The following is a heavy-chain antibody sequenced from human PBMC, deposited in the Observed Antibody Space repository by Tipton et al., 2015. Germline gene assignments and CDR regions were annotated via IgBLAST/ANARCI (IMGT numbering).Heavy chain of an antibody. J-gene: IGHJ3*02. CDR1: AYSISTDYY. Sequence: TLSLTCAVSAYSISTDYYWVWIRQPPGKGLEWIGTISHSGSTYYTPSLKSRVTISADTSKNQFSLQLNSVTPEDTAVYYCARGRNNAFDIWGQGTLVTVSS. CDR3: ARGRNNAFDI. CDR2: ISHSGST. V-gene: IGHV4-38-2*01.